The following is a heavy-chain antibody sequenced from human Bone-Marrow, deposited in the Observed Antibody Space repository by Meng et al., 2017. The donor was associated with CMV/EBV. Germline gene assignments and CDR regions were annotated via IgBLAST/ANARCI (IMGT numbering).Heavy chain of an antibody. D-gene: IGHD5-12*01. J-gene: IGHJ4*02. CDR3: ARVSRSGYDGMVDY. Sequence: GESLKISCAASGFTFSNYGMHWVRQAPGKGLEWVAGINWNGGNTGYADSVKGRFTISRDNSKNTLYLQMNSLRAEDTAVYSCARVSRSGYDGMVDYWGQGTLVTVSS. CDR1: GFTFSNYG. CDR2: INWNGGNT. V-gene: IGHV3-30*12.